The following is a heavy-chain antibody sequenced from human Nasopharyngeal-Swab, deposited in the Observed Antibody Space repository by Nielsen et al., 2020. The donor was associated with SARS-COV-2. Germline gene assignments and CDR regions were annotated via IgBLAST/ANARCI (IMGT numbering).Heavy chain of an antibody. V-gene: IGHV3-23*01. J-gene: IGHJ4*02. CDR2: ISGADDST. D-gene: IGHD3-10*01. Sequence: GGSLRLSCSASGFPLKNYAMNWDRQAPGRGLEWVSAISGADDSTKSADSVKGRFTISRDNSKNTLYLQMNSLRAEDTAVYYCASGSVDGSGTYRLGEYWGQGTLVTVSS. CDR1: GFPLKNYA. CDR3: ASGSVDGSGTYRLGEY.